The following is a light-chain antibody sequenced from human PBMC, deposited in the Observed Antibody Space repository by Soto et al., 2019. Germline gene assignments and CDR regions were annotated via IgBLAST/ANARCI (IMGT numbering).Light chain of an antibody. Sequence: DIQMTQSPSTLSAPVGDRVTITCRASQSMSSWLAWYQQKPGKAPKRLIYKASSLESGVPSRFSGSGSGTEFTLTISSLQPDDFATYYCQQYNSYSGTFGPGTKVDIK. CDR3: QQYNSYSGT. J-gene: IGKJ3*01. CDR2: KAS. CDR1: QSMSSW. V-gene: IGKV1-5*03.